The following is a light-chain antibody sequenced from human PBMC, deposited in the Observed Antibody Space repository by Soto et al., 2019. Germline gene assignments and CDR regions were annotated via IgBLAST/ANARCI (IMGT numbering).Light chain of an antibody. CDR2: EGS. V-gene: IGLV2-23*03. CDR1: SSDVGSYNL. J-gene: IGLJ2*01. CDR3: CSYAGSSIFGV. Sequence: QSVLTQPASVSGSPGQSITISCTGTSSDVGSYNLVSWYQQHPGKAPKVMIYEGSKRPSRVSNRFSGSKSGNTASLTISGLQAEDEADYYCCSYAGSSIFGVFGGGTKLTVL.